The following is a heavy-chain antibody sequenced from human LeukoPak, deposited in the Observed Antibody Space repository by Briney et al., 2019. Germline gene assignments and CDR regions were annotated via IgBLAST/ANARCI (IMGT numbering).Heavy chain of an antibody. D-gene: IGHD3-22*01. Sequence: ASVKVSCKASGYTFTGYYLHWVRQAPGQGLEWMGWINPNSGGTNFAQKFQGRVTMTRDTSISTAYVELSRLRSDDTAVYYCARALYYYDSSGYTDYWGQGTLVTVSS. CDR3: ARALYYYDSSGYTDY. CDR2: INPNSGGT. V-gene: IGHV1-2*02. CDR1: GYTFTGYY. J-gene: IGHJ4*02.